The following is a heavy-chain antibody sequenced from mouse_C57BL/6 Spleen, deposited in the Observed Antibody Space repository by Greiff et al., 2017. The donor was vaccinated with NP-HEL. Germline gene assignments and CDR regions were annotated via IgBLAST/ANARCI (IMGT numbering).Heavy chain of an antibody. Sequence: VQLQQSGAELVKPGASVKLSCTASGFNIKDYYMHWVKQRTEQGLEWIGRIDPEDGETKYAPNFPGKATITADTSSNTAYLQLSSLTSEDTAVYYCASYYYGSSSFYAMDYWGQGTSVTVSS. CDR2: IDPEDGET. CDR3: ASYYYGSSSFYAMDY. D-gene: IGHD1-1*01. V-gene: IGHV14-2*01. CDR1: GFNIKDYY. J-gene: IGHJ4*01.